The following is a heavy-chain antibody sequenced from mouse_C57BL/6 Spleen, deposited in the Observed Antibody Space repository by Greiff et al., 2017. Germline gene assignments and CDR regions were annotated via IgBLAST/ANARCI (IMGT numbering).Heavy chain of an antibody. Sequence: QVQLKQPGAELVKPGASVKMSCKASGYTFTSYWITWVKQRPGQGLEWIGDIYPGSGSTNYNEKFKSKATLTVDTSSSTAYMQLSSLTSEDSAVYYCASAVVATPYYYAMDYWGQGTSVTVSS. CDR3: ASAVVATPYYYAMDY. CDR2: IYPGSGST. CDR1: GYTFTSYW. D-gene: IGHD1-1*01. V-gene: IGHV1-55*01. J-gene: IGHJ4*01.